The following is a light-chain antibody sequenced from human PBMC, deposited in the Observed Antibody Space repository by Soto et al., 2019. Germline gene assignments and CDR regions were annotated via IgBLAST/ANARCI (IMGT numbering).Light chain of an antibody. Sequence: DIQMTQSPSSLSASVGDRVTITCRASQSISTYLNWYQQKPGKAPRLLIYGASTLQSGVPSRFSGSGSGTDFTLTIASLQPEDCATYYCQQTYNAPRAFGQGTKVEIK. CDR3: QQTYNAPRA. CDR2: GAS. V-gene: IGKV1-39*01. CDR1: QSISTY. J-gene: IGKJ1*01.